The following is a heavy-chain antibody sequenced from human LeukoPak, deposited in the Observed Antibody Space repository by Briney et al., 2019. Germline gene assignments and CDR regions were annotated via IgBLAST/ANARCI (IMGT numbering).Heavy chain of an antibody. CDR2: IIPIFGTA. V-gene: IGHV1-69*05. D-gene: IGHD1-26*01. J-gene: IGHJ3*02. CDR3: ARERGSGSYRLDAFDI. CDR1: GGTFSSYA. Sequence: SVKVSCKASGGTFSSYAISWVRQAPGQGLEWMGGIIPIFGTANYAQKFQGRVTITTDESTSTAYMELSSLRSEDTAVYYCARERGSGSYRLDAFDIWGQGTMVTVSS.